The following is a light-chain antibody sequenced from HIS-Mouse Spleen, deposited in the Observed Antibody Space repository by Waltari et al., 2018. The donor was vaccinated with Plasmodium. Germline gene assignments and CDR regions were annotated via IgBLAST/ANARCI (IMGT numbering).Light chain of an antibody. CDR2: GAS. J-gene: IGKJ3*01. V-gene: IGKV3-15*01. Sequence: EIVMTQSPATLSVSPGERATISCRASQSVSSNLDCYQQKPGQAPRLLIYGASTRATGIPARFSGSGSGTEFTLTISSLQSEDFAVYYCQQYNNWSFTFGPGTKVDIK. CDR3: QQYNNWSFT. CDR1: QSVSSN.